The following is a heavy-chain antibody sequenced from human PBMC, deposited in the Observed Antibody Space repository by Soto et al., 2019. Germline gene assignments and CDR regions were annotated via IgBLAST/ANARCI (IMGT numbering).Heavy chain of an antibody. D-gene: IGHD1-7*01. CDR2: IIPIFGTA. V-gene: IGHV1-69*13. CDR3: AGSGHNSGTTRTYYYYGMDV. Sequence: SVKVSCKASGGTFSSYAISWVRQAPGQGLEWMGGIIPIFGTANYAQKFQGRVTITADESTSTAYMELSSLKSEDTAVYYCAGSGHNSGTTRTYYYYGMDVWGQGTTVTVSS. CDR1: GGTFSSYA. J-gene: IGHJ6*02.